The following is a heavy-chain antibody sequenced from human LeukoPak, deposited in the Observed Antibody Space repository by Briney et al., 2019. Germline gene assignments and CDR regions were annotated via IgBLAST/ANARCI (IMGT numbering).Heavy chain of an antibody. CDR2: VSGSGGST. V-gene: IGHV3-23*01. D-gene: IGHD6-13*01. Sequence: GSLRLSCAASGFTVSSNYMSWVRQAPGKGLEWLSGVSGSGGSTFYADSVKGRFTISRDNSQNTLYLQLNSLRADDTAIYYCAKGPHASTWNNWFDPWGQGTLVTVSS. CDR1: GFTVSSNY. J-gene: IGHJ5*02. CDR3: AKGPHASTWNNWFDP.